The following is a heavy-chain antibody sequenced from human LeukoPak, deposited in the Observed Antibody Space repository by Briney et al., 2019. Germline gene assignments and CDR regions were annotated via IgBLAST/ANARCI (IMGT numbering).Heavy chain of an antibody. Sequence: SQTLSLTCTVSGGSISSGSYYWSWIRQPAGKGLEWIGRIYTSGSTNYNPSLKSRVTISVDTSKNQFSLKLSSVTAADTAVYYCARDRKVVPAAMITDYYYYYYMDVWGKGTTVTVSS. V-gene: IGHV4-61*02. J-gene: IGHJ6*03. CDR3: ARDRKVVPAAMITDYYYYYYMDV. CDR2: IYTSGST. CDR1: GGSISSGSYY. D-gene: IGHD2-2*01.